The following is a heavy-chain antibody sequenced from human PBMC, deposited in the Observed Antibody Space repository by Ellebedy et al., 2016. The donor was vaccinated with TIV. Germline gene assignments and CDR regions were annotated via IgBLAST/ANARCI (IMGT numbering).Heavy chain of an antibody. Sequence: GGSLRLXXAASGFTFDDYGMHWVRQAPGKGLEWVSSISWNSYSIGYADSVKGRFTISRDNAKNSLYLQMNSLRTKDTAFYYCVRSEGSANYMTGDHWGQGTLVTVSS. CDR1: GFTFDDYG. CDR2: ISWNSYSI. D-gene: IGHD3-10*01. CDR3: VRSEGSANYMTGDH. J-gene: IGHJ4*02. V-gene: IGHV3-9*01.